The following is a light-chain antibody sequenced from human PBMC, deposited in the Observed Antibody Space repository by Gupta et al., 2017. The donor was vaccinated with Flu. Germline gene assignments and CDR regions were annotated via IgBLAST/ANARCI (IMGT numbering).Light chain of an antibody. Sequence: EIVMTQSPATLSVSPGERATLSCRASQSVGSNLAWYQQKPGQAPRLLIYGASTRATGIPARFSGSGSGTEFTLSISSLQSEDFAVYYCQHYNNWPSRTFGQGTKVEIK. V-gene: IGKV3-15*01. J-gene: IGKJ1*01. CDR2: GAS. CDR3: QHYNNWPSRT. CDR1: QSVGSN.